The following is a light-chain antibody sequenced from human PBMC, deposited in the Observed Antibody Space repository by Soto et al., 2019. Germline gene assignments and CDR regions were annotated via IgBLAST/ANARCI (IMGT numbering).Light chain of an antibody. Sequence: IVLTQSPGTLSLSPGERATLSCWASQSVGNNYLAWYQQQPGQAPRLLIFGASSRATGIPDRFSGSGSGTDFTITISRLEPEDSAVYICHQYGYGADSFGQGTKLEIK. V-gene: IGKV3-20*01. CDR3: HQYGYGADS. CDR2: GAS. J-gene: IGKJ2*01. CDR1: QSVGNNY.